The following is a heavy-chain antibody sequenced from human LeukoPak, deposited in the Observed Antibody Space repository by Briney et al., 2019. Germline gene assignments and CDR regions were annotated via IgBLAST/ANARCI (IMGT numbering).Heavy chain of an antibody. CDR1: GFTFSSYW. V-gene: IGHV3-74*01. J-gene: IGHJ4*02. CDR3: ARGLGGQLAHY. D-gene: IGHD6-6*01. Sequence: GGSLRLSCAASGFTFSSYWMHWVRQAPGKGLAWVSRINSDGNYTTYADSVKGRFTISRDNAKNTLYLQMNSLRTDDTAVYYCARGLGGQLAHYWGQGTLVTVSS. CDR2: INSDGNYT.